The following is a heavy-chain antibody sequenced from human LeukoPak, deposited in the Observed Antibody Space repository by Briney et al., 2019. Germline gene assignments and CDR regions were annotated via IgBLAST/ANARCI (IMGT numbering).Heavy chain of an antibody. CDR3: ARSNPVGATGWFDP. D-gene: IGHD1-26*01. V-gene: IGHV4-30-4*08. CDR2: IYYSGST. Sequence: SQTLSLTCTVSGGSISSGDYYWSWIRQPPGKGLEWIGYIYYSGSTYYNPSLKSRVTISVDTSKNQFSLKLSSVTAADTAVYHCARSNPVGATGWFDPWGQGTLVTVSS. J-gene: IGHJ5*02. CDR1: GGSISSGDYY.